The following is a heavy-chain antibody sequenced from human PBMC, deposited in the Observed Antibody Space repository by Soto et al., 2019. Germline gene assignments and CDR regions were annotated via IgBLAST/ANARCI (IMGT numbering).Heavy chain of an antibody. D-gene: IGHD1-26*01. Sequence: ASVKVSCKASGYTFTSYDINWVRQATGQGLEWVGWMNPNSGNTGYAQKLQGRVTMTTDTSTSTAYMELRSLRSDDTAVYYCARVVGALGHWFDPWGQGTLVTVSS. V-gene: IGHV1-8*01. CDR1: GYTFTSYD. J-gene: IGHJ5*02. CDR2: MNPNSGNT. CDR3: ARVVGALGHWFDP.